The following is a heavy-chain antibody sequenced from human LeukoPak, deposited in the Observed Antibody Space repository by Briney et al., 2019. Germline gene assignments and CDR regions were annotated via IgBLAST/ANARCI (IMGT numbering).Heavy chain of an antibody. Sequence: SETLSLTCTVSGGSISGSISGTYWSWVRQPAGKGLEWIGRIHSSGSTKYNPSLKSRVTMSVDTSNNQLFLRLTSVTAADTALYYCARGSQNYYNPFDNWGQGTLVTVSS. CDR2: IHSSGST. CDR3: ARGSQNYYNPFDN. J-gene: IGHJ4*02. CDR1: GGSISGSISGTY. V-gene: IGHV4-4*07. D-gene: IGHD3-10*01.